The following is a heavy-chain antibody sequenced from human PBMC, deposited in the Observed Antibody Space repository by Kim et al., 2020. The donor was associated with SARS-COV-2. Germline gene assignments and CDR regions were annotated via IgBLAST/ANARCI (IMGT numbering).Heavy chain of an antibody. CDR1: GLSFSDFY. Sequence: GGSLRLSCAASGLSFSDFYMHWVRQAPGKGLEWLSFICTHGTYIYYADSVEGRFTISRDNAENTLFLQMNYLRDEDTAVYYCARSANEYITFWLWGPG. J-gene: IGHJ4*02. CDR2: ICTHGTYI. D-gene: IGHD2-8*01. CDR3: ARSANEYITFWL. V-gene: IGHV3-48*02.